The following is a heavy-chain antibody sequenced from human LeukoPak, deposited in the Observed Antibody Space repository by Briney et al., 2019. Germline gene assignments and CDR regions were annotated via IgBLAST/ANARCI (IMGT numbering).Heavy chain of an antibody. CDR2: IYHSGST. CDR1: GGSISSGGYY. D-gene: IGHD6-13*01. V-gene: IGHV4-30-2*01. Sequence: PSETLSLTCTVSGGSISSGGYYWSWIRQPPGKGLEWIGYIYHSGSTYYNPSLKSRVTISVDRSKNQFSLKLSSVTAADTAVYYCARATGSYFDYWGQGTLVTVSS. CDR3: ARATGSYFDY. J-gene: IGHJ4*02.